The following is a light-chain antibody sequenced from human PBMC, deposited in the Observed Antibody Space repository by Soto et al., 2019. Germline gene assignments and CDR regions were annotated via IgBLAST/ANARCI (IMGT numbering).Light chain of an antibody. CDR1: SSDVGGYNY. CDR3: SSYTTSSTLV. V-gene: IGLV2-8*01. CDR2: EVS. Sequence: QSVLTQPPSASGSPGQSVTFSCTGTSSDVGGYNYVSWYQQHPGKAPKLMIYEVSKRPSGVPDRFSGSKSGNTASLTISGLQAEDEADYYCSSYTTSSTLVVGGGTKLTVL. J-gene: IGLJ3*02.